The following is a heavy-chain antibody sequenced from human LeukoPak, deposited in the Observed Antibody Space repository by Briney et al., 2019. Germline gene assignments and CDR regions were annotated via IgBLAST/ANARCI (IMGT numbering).Heavy chain of an antibody. CDR3: AKPQYDSSWYYFDY. Sequence: GGTLRLSCAASGFTFSTYAMSWVRQAPGKGLEWVSTISGNGVSTYYANSVKGRFTISRDNSKNTLWLQMNSLRAEDTALYYCAKPQYDSSWYYFDYWGQGTLVTVSS. CDR1: GFTFSTYA. J-gene: IGHJ4*02. V-gene: IGHV3-23*01. D-gene: IGHD6-13*01. CDR2: ISGNGVST.